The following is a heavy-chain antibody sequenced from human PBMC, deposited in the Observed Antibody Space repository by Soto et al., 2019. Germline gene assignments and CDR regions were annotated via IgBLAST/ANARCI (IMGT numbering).Heavy chain of an antibody. CDR3: AREARGVISGMDV. Sequence: SETLSLTCAVSGGSVSSGTYYWSWIRQPPGKGLEWIGYIYKSGTTNYSPSLKSRVTISVDTSKNQFSLNLSSVTAADTALYYCAREARGVISGMDVWGQGTTVTVSS. D-gene: IGHD3-10*01. CDR1: GGSVSSGTYY. CDR2: IYKSGTT. J-gene: IGHJ6*02. V-gene: IGHV4-61*01.